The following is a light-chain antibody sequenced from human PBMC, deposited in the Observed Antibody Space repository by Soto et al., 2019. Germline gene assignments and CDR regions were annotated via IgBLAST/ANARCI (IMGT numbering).Light chain of an antibody. J-gene: IGKJ4*01. CDR1: QSLLHSNGINY. V-gene: IGKV2-28*01. CDR3: MQALHTPT. Sequence: EIVMTQSPLSLPVTPGEPASISCRSSQSLLHSNGINYLDWYLQKPGQSPQLLIYLGSNRASGVPDRFSGSGSGTDFTLKISRVETEDVGVYYCMQALHTPTFGGGTKVEIK. CDR2: LGS.